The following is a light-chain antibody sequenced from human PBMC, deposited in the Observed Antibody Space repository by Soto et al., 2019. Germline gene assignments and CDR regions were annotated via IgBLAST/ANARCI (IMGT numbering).Light chain of an antibody. J-gene: IGKJ3*01. CDR3: QHYIDWTPAIT. Sequence: EILMTQSPATLSVSPGERATLSCRASQSLNRNLVWYQQKPGQAPRLIIYCASTRSSATPARFSGSESETELTLTISSLQSKDFALYYCQHYIDWTPAITFRPGTKVDL. V-gene: IGKV3D-15*01. CDR1: QSLNRN. CDR2: CAS.